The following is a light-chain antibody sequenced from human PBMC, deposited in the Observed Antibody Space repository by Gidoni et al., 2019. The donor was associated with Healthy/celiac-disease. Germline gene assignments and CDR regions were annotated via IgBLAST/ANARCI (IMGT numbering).Light chain of an antibody. V-gene: IGKV3-20*01. Sequence: EIVLTPSPGTLSLSPEERATLSCRASQSVSSSYLAWYQQKPGQAPRLLIYGASSRATGIPDRFSGSGSGTDFTLTISRLEPEDFAVYYCQQYGSSPRTFGQGTKVEIK. CDR1: QSVSSSY. CDR2: GAS. J-gene: IGKJ1*01. CDR3: QQYGSSPRT.